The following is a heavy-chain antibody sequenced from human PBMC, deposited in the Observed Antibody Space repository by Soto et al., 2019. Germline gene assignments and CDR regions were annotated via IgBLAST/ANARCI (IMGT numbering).Heavy chain of an antibody. D-gene: IGHD1-26*01. CDR1: GCSISSYY. CDR2: IYYSGST. CDR3: ARSQLVGATRALDY. J-gene: IGHJ4*02. Sequence: PXETLSLTCTVAGCSISSYYWSWIRQPPGKGLEWIGYIYYSGSTNYNPSLKSRVTISVDTSKNQFSLKLSSVTAADTAAYYCARSQLVGATRALDYWGQGSLVTVSS. V-gene: IGHV4-59*01.